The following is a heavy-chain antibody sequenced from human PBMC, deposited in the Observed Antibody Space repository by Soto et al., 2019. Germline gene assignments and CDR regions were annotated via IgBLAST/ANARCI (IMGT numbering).Heavy chain of an antibody. V-gene: IGHV3-21*06. J-gene: IGHJ4*02. CDR2: ISSPTNYI. CDR1: GITFTRSS. CDR3: ARDPEDITWNLDY. Sequence: LRLSCAASGITFTRSSMNWVRQAPGKGLEWVSSISSPTNYIYYGDSMKGRFTISRDHATNSLYMEMNSLRDEDKAGYYCARDPEDITWNLDYWAQG. D-gene: IGHD1-1*01.